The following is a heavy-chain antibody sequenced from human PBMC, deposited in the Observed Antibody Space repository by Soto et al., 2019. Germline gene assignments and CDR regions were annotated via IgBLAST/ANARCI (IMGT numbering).Heavy chain of an antibody. D-gene: IGHD5-18*01. CDR3: ARAEDTAMVYFDY. CDR2: IYYSGST. CDR1: GGSISSGGYY. Sequence: PSETLSLTCTVSGGSISSGGYYWSWIRQHPGKGLEWIGYIYYSGSTCYNPSLKSRVTISVDTSKNQFSLKLSSVTAADTAVYYCARAEDTAMVYFDYWGQGTLVTVSS. J-gene: IGHJ4*02. V-gene: IGHV4-31*03.